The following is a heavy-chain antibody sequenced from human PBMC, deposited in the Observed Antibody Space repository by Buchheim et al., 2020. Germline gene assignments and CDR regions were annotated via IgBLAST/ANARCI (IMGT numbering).Heavy chain of an antibody. CDR3: ARENWERPPHWHLDL. V-gene: IGHV4-59*01. CDR1: GGSISSYY. CDR2: ILHNGNT. J-gene: IGHJ2*01. D-gene: IGHD3-16*01. Sequence: QVQLQESGPGLVKPWETLSLTCTVSGGSISSYYWSWIRQPPGKGLEWIGYILHNGNTYYHPSLNSRLTMSVDTSRNQFSLSLSSVTAADTAVYYCARENWERPPHWHLDLWGRGTL.